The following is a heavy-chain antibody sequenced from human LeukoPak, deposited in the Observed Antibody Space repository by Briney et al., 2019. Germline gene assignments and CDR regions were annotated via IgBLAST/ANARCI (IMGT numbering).Heavy chain of an antibody. J-gene: IGHJ4*02. D-gene: IGHD1-26*01. CDR1: GFTFSNYW. V-gene: IGHV3-74*01. CDR2: IHSDGGTT. Sequence: GGSLRLSCAASGFTFSNYWMHWVRQAPGKGLVWVSLIHSDGGTTNYADSVKGRFTISRDNAKNTLYLQMNSLRVEDTAVYYCARDTYSIAEWGQGTPVTVSS. CDR3: ARDTYSIAE.